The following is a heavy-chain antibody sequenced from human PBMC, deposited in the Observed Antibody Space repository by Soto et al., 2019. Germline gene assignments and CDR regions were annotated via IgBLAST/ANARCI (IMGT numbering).Heavy chain of an antibody. Sequence: SGPTLVNPTQTLTLTCTFSGFSLSTSGMCVSWIRQPPGKALEWLALIDWDDDKYYSTSLKTRLTISKDTSKNQVVLTMTNMDPVDTATYYCARLVDTAMARMVGPRYYYGMDVWGQGTTVTVSS. CDR1: GFSLSTSGMC. CDR3: ARLVDTAMARMVGPRYYYGMDV. D-gene: IGHD5-18*01. J-gene: IGHJ6*02. CDR2: IDWDDDK. V-gene: IGHV2-70*01.